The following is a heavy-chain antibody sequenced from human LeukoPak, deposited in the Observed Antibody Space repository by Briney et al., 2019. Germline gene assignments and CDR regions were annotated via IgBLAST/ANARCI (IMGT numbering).Heavy chain of an antibody. D-gene: IGHD3-10*01. CDR3: ARDSTYYYDSGSSGPHYFDF. V-gene: IGHV3-30*01. CDR1: GFTFSSYA. Sequence: GRSLRLSCAASGFTFSSYATHWVRQAPGKGLEWVALISYHGDITYYADSVKGRFTLSRDNSKTTLFLQLNSLRAEDTAVYYCARDSTYYYDSGSSGPHYFDFWGQGTLVTVSS. CDR2: ISYHGDIT. J-gene: IGHJ4*02.